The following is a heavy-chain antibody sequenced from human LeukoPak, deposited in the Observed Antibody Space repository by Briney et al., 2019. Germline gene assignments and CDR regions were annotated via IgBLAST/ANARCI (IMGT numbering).Heavy chain of an antibody. CDR2: IIPIFGTA. D-gene: IGHD6-6*01. CDR1: GGTFSSYA. CDR3: ARVRISSSRKYYYYYMDV. J-gene: IGHJ6*03. Sequence: ASVKVSCKASGGTFSSYAISWVRQAPGQGLEWMGGIIPIFGTANYAQKFQGRVTITADESTSTAYMELSSLRSEDTAVYYCARVRISSSRKYYYYYMDVWGIGTTVTVSS. V-gene: IGHV1-69*13.